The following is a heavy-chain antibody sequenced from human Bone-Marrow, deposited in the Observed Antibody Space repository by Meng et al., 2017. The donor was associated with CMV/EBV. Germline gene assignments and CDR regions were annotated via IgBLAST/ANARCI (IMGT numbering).Heavy chain of an antibody. CDR2: VNGDGSST. CDR1: GFTFSSYW. J-gene: IGHJ4*02. CDR3: ARRVAIIGTTPLDY. V-gene: IGHV3-74*01. Sequence: GGSLRLSCAASGFTFSSYWIHWVRQAPGKGLVWVSRVNGDGSSTSYADSVKGRFTISRDNAKNTVYLQMNSLRAEDKGVYYCARRVAIIGTTPLDYWGQGTLVTVSS. D-gene: IGHD1-20*01.